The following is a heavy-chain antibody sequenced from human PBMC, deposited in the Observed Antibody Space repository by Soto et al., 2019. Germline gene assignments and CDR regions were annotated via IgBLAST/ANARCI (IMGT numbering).Heavy chain of an antibody. CDR1: GFSLSSTRMA. J-gene: IGHJ4*02. V-gene: IGHV2-5*02. CDR2: IYWDDDK. CDR3: AHIVVAGLGYYFDY. Sequence: KESGPTLVKPTQTLTLTCTFSGFSLSSTRMAVGWIRQPPGKALEWLALIYWDDDKRYSPFLKSRLTINKDTSKNQVVITMSNIGPVDTARYYCAHIVVAGLGYYFDYWGQGTLFTFSP. D-gene: IGHD6-19*01.